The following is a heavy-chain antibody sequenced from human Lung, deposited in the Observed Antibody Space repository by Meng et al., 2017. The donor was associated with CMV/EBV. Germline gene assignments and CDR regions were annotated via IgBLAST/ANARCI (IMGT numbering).Heavy chain of an antibody. CDR1: GGTFSSYA. V-gene: IGHV1-69*05. CDR3: ARDRTGDCSSTSCYNYYYYYGMDV. Sequence: SXXVSXXASGGTFSSYAFSWVRQAPGQGLEWMGGIIPIFSIANYAQKFQGRVTITTDESTSTAYMELSSLRSEDTAVYYCARDRTGDCSSTSCYNYYYYYGMDVWXQGTXVTVSS. D-gene: IGHD2-2*02. J-gene: IGHJ6*02. CDR2: IIPIFSIA.